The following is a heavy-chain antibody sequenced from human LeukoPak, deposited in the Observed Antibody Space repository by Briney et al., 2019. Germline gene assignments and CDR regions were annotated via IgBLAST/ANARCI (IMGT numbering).Heavy chain of an antibody. CDR3: TTDPGGSGSPTFDY. Sequence: GGSLRLSGAASGFTFSNAWMSWVRQAPGKGLEWVGRIKSKTDGGTTDYAAPVKGRFTISRDDSKNTLYLQMNSLKTEDTAVYYCTTDPGGSGSPTFDYWGQGTLVTVSS. CDR2: IKSKTDGGTT. J-gene: IGHJ4*02. CDR1: GFTFSNAW. D-gene: IGHD3-10*01. V-gene: IGHV3-15*01.